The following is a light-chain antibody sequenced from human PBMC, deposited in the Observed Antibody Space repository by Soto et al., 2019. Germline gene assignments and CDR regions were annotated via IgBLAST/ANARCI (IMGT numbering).Light chain of an antibody. J-gene: IGLJ3*02. V-gene: IGLV1-44*01. CDR3: AAWGNSLYGPV. CDR2: SND. CDR1: SSNIGTTA. Sequence: QSVLTQPPSASGTPGQRVTISCSGSSSNIGTTAVNWYQHLPGTAPKLLIHSNDQRPSGVPDRFSGSKSGTSASLAISGLQSEDEADYYCAAWGNSLYGPVFGGGTKLTVL.